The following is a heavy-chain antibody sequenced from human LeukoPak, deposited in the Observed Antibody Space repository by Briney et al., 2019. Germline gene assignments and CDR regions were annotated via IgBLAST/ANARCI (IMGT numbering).Heavy chain of an antibody. Sequence: SDTLSLTCTVSCGSISTRSYSWGWIRQSPVKGLEWFGSVYYSGSTYYNPSLKTRVTISIDASKNHFSLALCSVTPPHSAAFYRARGLKYSGFWYRGQVDYWGQGTLVTVSS. CDR2: VYYSGST. CDR1: CGSISTRSYS. V-gene: IGHV4-39*02. J-gene: IGHJ4*02. D-gene: IGHD5-12*01. CDR3: ARGLKYSGFWYRGQVDY.